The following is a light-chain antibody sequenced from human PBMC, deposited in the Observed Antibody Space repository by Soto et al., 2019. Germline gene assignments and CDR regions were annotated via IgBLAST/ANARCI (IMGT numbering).Light chain of an antibody. CDR1: QSVSSN. V-gene: IGKV3D-15*01. CDR3: QQYNNWPPSIT. CDR2: GAS. J-gene: IGKJ5*01. Sequence: EIVMTQSPATLSVSPGERATLSCRASQSVSSNLAWYQQKPGQAPRLLIYGASSRATGIPDRFSGSGSVTEFTLTISSLQSEDFAVYYCQQYNNWPPSITFGQGTLLE.